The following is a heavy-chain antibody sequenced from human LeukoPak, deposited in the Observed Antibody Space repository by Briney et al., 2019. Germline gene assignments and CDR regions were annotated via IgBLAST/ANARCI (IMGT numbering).Heavy chain of an antibody. CDR2: LSYDGTTE. J-gene: IGHJ4*02. D-gene: IGHD3-10*01. Sequence: GGSLRLSCAASGFPFTYYAMQWVRQAPDKGLEWVASLSYDGTTEHYADSVKGRFTISRDTSKNILYLQMTSLRTEDTAVYYCARGGYVYGSGSCSDIDYWGQGTLVTVSS. CDR3: ARGGYVYGSGSCSDIDY. CDR1: GFPFTYYA. V-gene: IGHV3-30*04.